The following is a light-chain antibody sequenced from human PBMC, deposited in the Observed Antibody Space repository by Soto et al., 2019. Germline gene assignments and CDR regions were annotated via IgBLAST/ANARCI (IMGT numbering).Light chain of an antibody. V-gene: IGKV1-5*01. CDR3: QQYYRSCT. Sequence: DIQLTQSPSTLSASVGDRVTITCRASQSVTDWLAWYQQKPGKAPKLLLYDASSLQSGVPSRFSGSGSGIEFSLTISSLQPDDFATYYCQQYYRSCTFGQGTKVDIK. CDR2: DAS. CDR1: QSVTDW. J-gene: IGKJ2*02.